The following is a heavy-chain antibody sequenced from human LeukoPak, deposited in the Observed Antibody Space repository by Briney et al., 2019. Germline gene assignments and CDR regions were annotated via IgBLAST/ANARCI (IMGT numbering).Heavy chain of an antibody. D-gene: IGHD3-3*01. CDR1: GFTFSSYS. V-gene: IGHV3-21*04. CDR2: STSSGSHV. Sequence: SGGSLRLSCEASGFTFSSYSMNWVRQAPGKGLEWVSSSTSSGSHVYYADSVKGRFTISRDNSKNTLYLQMNSLRAEDTAVYYCAKLRGEIYDFGDSEAFDIWGQGTMVTVSS. CDR3: AKLRGEIYDFGDSEAFDI. J-gene: IGHJ3*02.